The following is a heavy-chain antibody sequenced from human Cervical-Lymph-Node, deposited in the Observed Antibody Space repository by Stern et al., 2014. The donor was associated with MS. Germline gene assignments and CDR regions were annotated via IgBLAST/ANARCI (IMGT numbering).Heavy chain of an antibody. CDR3: ARQSASSAGTAAGILDT. CDR1: GGSINSRTHY. D-gene: IGHD6-13*01. J-gene: IGHJ5*02. CDR2: VYYDGDT. V-gene: IGHV4-39*01. Sequence: QVQLQESGPGLVKPSETLSLTCTVSGGSINSRTHYWGWIRQPPGKGLEWLGSVYYDGDTYYNPSLESRGTISVVTSHNHFSLRVSSVTAADTAVYYCARQSASSAGTAAGILDTWGQGTLVTVSS.